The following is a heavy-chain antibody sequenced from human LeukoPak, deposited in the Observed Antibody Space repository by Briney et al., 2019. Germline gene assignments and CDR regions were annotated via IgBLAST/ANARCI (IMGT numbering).Heavy chain of an antibody. D-gene: IGHD3-22*01. V-gene: IGHV4-39*01. Sequence: PSETLSLTCTVSGGSISSSSYYWGWIRQPPGKGLEWIGSIYYSGSTYYNPSLKSRVTISVDTSKNQFSLKLSSVTAADTAEYYCARQRRREVVVIIGGQGTLVTVSS. CDR1: GGSISSSSYY. CDR3: ARQRRREVVVII. CDR2: IYYSGST. J-gene: IGHJ4*02.